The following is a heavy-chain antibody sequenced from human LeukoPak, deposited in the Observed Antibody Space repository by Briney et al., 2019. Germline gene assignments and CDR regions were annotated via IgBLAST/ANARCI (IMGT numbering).Heavy chain of an antibody. CDR3: AKAARDSGSYFPFDY. CDR1: GFTFSSYG. D-gene: IGHD1-26*01. Sequence: GGSLRLSCAASGFTFSSYGMHWVRQAPGKGLEWVAFIRYDGSNKYYADSVKGRFTISRDNSKNTLYLQMNSLRAEDTAVYYCAKAARDSGSYFPFDYWGQGTLVTVSS. V-gene: IGHV3-30*02. CDR2: IRYDGSNK. J-gene: IGHJ4*02.